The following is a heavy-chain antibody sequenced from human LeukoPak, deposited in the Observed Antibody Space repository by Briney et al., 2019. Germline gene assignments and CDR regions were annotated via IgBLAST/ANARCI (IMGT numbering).Heavy chain of an antibody. CDR2: INTDGSDT. D-gene: IGHD3-10*01. J-gene: IGHJ4*02. CDR1: GFSFINYW. Sequence: GGSLRLSCAASGFSFINYWMHWVRQVPGKGLVWVSRINTDGSDTNYADSVKGRFTISRDNAKNTLYLQMNSLGAEDTAVYYCARVALRYYGSGSHYSHWGQGTLVTVSS. CDR3: ARVALRYYGSGSHYSH. V-gene: IGHV3-74*01.